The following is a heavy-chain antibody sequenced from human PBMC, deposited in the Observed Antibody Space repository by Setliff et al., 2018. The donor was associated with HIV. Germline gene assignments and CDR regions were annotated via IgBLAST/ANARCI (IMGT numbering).Heavy chain of an antibody. J-gene: IGHJ4*02. D-gene: IGHD2-8*02. CDR1: RYTFTGYY. CDR2: INPNVGGT. V-gene: IGHV1-2*02. CDR3: AREADYSDTGGQYRY. Sequence: ASVKVSCKASRYTFTGYYVHWVRLAPGQGLEWMGWINPNVGGTTYAQKFQGRVTMTRDTSISTAYMELSRLTSDDTALYYCAREADYSDTGGQYRYWGQGTLVTVSS.